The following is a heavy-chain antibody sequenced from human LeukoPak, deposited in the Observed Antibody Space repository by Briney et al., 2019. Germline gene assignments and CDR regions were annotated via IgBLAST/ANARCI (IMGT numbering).Heavy chain of an antibody. CDR2: IRSDGSNK. CDR3: AKDRPCTSCYLGWFDP. V-gene: IGHV3-30*02. J-gene: IGHJ5*02. CDR1: GFTFSNYG. Sequence: PGGSLRLTCTASGFTFSNYGMHWVRQAPGKGLEWVALIRSDGSNKDYADSVKGRFSISRDNSKNTLYLQMNSLRPEDTAVYYCAKDRPCTSCYLGWFDPWGQGTLVTVSS. D-gene: IGHD2-2*01.